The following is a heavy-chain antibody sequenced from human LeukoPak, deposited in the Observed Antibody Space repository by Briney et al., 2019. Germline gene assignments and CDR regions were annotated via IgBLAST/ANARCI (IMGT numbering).Heavy chain of an antibody. V-gene: IGHV1-18*01. CDR1: GYTFTSDG. CDR2: ISAYNGNT. Sequence: GASVKVSCKASGYTFTSDGISWVRQAPGQGLEWMGWISAYNGNTNYAQKLQGRVTMTTDTSTSTAYMELRSLRSDDTAVYYCARGTYYYGSGSFYYFDYWGQGTLVTVSS. J-gene: IGHJ4*02. CDR3: ARGTYYYGSGSFYYFDY. D-gene: IGHD3-10*01.